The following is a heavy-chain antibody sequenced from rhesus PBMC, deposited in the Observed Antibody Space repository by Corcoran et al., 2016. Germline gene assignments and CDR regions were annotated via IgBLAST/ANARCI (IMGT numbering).Heavy chain of an antibody. CDR2: ISYSGST. Sequence: QLQLQESGPGLVKPSETLSLTCAVSGYSISSGYGWSWIRQPPGKGLAWIGYISYSGSTSYNPSLKSRVTISRDTSKNQFSLKLSSVTAADTAVYYCARDWERQPFDYWGQGVLVTVSS. V-gene: IGHV4-122*02. CDR1: GYSISSGYG. J-gene: IGHJ4*01. D-gene: IGHD6-25*01. CDR3: ARDWERQPFDY.